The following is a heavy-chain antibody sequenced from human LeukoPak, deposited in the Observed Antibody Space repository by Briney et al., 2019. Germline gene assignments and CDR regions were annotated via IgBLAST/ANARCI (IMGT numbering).Heavy chain of an antibody. D-gene: IGHD3-16*01. CDR3: ARGHWGLDV. CDR1: GFTFSDNY. J-gene: IGHJ6*04. V-gene: IGHV3-11*04. Sequence: PGGSLRLFCAASGFTFSDNYMSWIRQAPGKGLEWVSYISNSGGTMSYADSVKGRFTISRDNAKNSLYLQMNSLRAEDTAVFYCARGHWGLDVWGTGTTVTVSS. CDR2: ISNSGGTM.